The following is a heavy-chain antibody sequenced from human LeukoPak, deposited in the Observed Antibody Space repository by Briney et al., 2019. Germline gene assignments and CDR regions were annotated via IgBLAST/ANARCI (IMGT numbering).Heavy chain of an antibody. J-gene: IGHJ6*04. V-gene: IGHV4-59*01. CDR3: ARRLYGRMDV. CDR2: IYYSGST. D-gene: IGHD3-10*01. CDR1: GGSISSYY. Sequence: SETLSLTCTISGGSISSYYWSWIRQPLGKGLEWIGYIYYSGSTNYNPSLKSRVTISVDTSKNQFSLKLSSVTAADTAVYYCARRLYGRMDVWGKGTTVTVSS.